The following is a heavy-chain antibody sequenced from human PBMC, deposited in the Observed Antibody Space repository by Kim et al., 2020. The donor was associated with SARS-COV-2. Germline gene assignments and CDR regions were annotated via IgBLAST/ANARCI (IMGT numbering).Heavy chain of an antibody. V-gene: IGHV3-15*01. CDR1: GFTFSNAW. Sequence: GGSLRLSCAASGFTFSNAWMRWVRQAPGKGLEWVGRIKSNTDGGTTDYAAPVKGRFTISRDDSKNTLDLQMNSLKTSDTAVYYSTTEFQRLWDYWGQGILVTVSS. CDR3: TTEFQRLWDY. D-gene: IGHD2-2*01. J-gene: IGHJ4*02. CDR2: IKSNTDGGTT.